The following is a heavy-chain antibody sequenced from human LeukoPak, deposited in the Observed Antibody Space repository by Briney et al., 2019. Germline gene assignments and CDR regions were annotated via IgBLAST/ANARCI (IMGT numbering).Heavy chain of an antibody. V-gene: IGHV3-11*01. CDR1: GFTFSDYY. J-gene: IGHJ5*02. Sequence: AGSLTLTCAASGFTFSDYYMSWIRQAPGQGLEWVSYISSSGSTIYYADPAKGRFTISRDNTKNSLYLQKHSLSAEATAWYYWGGWWEAAACKGFDPWGQGTLVTVSS. D-gene: IGHD6-13*01. CDR3: GGWWEAAACKGFDP. CDR2: ISSSGSTI.